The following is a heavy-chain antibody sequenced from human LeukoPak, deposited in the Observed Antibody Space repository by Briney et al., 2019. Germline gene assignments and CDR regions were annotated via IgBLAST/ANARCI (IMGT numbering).Heavy chain of an antibody. CDR1: GGTFSSYA. D-gene: IGHD3-10*01. CDR3: ARGHYYGSGSYLFDY. J-gene: IGHJ4*02. CDR2: IIPIFGTA. V-gene: IGHV1-69*06. Sequence: SVKVSCKASGGTFSSYAISWVRQAPGQGLERMGGIIPIFGTANYAQKFQGRVTITADKSTSTAYMELSSLRSEDTAVYYCARGHYYGSGSYLFDYWGQGTLVTVSS.